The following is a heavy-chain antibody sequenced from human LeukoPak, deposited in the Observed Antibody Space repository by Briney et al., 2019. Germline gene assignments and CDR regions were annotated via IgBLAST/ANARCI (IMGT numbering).Heavy chain of an antibody. Sequence: SETLSLTCTVSGDSISRYYWSWIRQPPGRGLEWIGYSHYNGSSNYNPSLNSRVTISVDTSKNHFSLKLSSVTAADTAVYYCARQRLVLGAWFDPWGQGNLVTVSS. D-gene: IGHD6-19*01. CDR1: GDSISRYY. V-gene: IGHV4-59*08. J-gene: IGHJ5*02. CDR3: ARQRLVLGAWFDP. CDR2: SHYNGSS.